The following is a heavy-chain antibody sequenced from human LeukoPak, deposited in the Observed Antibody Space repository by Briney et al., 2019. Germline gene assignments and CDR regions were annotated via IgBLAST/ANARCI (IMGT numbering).Heavy chain of an antibody. D-gene: IGHD6-19*01. CDR2: ISYDGSNK. CDR3: AKDGMSSGWYGWESVYYFDY. V-gene: IGHV3-30*18. Sequence: GGSLRLSCAASGFTFSSYGMHWVRQAPGKGLEWVAVISYDGSNKYYADSVKGRFTISRDNSKNTLYLQMNSLRAEDTAVYYCAKDGMSSGWYGWESVYYFDYWGQGTLVIVSS. CDR1: GFTFSSYG. J-gene: IGHJ4*02.